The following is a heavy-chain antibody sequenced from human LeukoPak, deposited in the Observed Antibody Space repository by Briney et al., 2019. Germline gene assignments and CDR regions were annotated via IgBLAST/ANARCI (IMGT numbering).Heavy chain of an antibody. Sequence: SETLSLTCTVSGGSISSYYWSWIRQPPGKGLEWIGYIYTSGSTNYNPSLKSRVTISVDTSKNQFSLKLSSVTAADTAVYYCARGQGPSVPFDYWGQETLVTVSS. CDR1: GGSISSYY. V-gene: IGHV4-4*09. J-gene: IGHJ4*02. CDR2: IYTSGST. CDR3: ARGQGPSVPFDY.